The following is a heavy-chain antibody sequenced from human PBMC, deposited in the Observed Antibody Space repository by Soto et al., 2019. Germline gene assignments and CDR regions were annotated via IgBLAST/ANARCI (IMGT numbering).Heavy chain of an antibody. V-gene: IGHV4-4*07. J-gene: IGHJ3*02. CDR2: IYTSGST. D-gene: IGHD1-26*01. CDR1: GGYSSSYG. Sequence: SETMSLTRSVSGGYSSSYGGSWIRKPAGKGLEWIGRIYTSGSTNYNPSLKSRVTMSVDTSKNQFSLKLSSVTAADTAVYYCARVNSVSSGPSAFDIWGQGTMVTFSS. CDR3: ARVNSVSSGPSAFDI.